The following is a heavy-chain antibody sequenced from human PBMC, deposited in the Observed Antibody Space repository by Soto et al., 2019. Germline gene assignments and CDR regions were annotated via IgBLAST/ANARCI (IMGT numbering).Heavy chain of an antibody. CDR2: IIPIFGTA. CDR3: AHAWIIGAAFDI. D-gene: IGHD3-10*01. J-gene: IGHJ3*02. V-gene: IGHV1-69*13. CDR1: GGTFTSYA. Sequence: SVKVSCKASGGTFTSYAISWVRQAPGQGLEWMGGIIPIFGTANYAQKFQGRVTITADESTSTAYMELSSLRSEDTAVYYCAHAWIIGAAFDIWGEGTTVTVSS.